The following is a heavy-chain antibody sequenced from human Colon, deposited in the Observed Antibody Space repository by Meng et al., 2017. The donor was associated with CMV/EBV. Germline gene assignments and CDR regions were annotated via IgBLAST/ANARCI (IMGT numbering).Heavy chain of an antibody. CDR3: ARVEGSVTSPPDY. CDR1: GFTFASHT. D-gene: IGHD4-17*01. CDR2: ISSRKSHI. Sequence: GGSLRLSCAASGFTFASHTMTWVRQAPGKGLEWVSSISSRKSHIYYADSVKGRFTISRDDAQNSLSLQMNSLRAEDSAVYYCARVEGSVTSPPDYWGQGTLVTVSS. V-gene: IGHV3-21*06. J-gene: IGHJ4*02.